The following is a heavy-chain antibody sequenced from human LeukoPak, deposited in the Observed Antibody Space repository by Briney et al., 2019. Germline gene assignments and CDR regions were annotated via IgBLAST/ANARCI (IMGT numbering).Heavy chain of an antibody. Sequence: PSETLSLTCTVSGGSISNDGHYWSWIRQPPGRGLEWIASIYFSGDTYYNPSLASRVTISVDTSRNQFSLKLSSLTAADTAVFFCARLGSPGWQYYPGLDDWGQGTTVTVSS. D-gene: IGHD2/OR15-2a*01. CDR1: GGSISNDGHY. J-gene: IGHJ6*02. CDR3: ARLGSPGWQYYPGLDD. V-gene: IGHV4-39*01. CDR2: IYFSGDT.